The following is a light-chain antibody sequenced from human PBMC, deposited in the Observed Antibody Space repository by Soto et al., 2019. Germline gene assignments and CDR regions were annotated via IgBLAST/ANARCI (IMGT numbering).Light chain of an antibody. CDR3: LQKYFYPFT. J-gene: IGKJ3*01. Sequence: AIQMTQSPSSLSASVGDRVTITCRASQGIRNDLDWFQQKPGKAPKLLIYAASNLQSGVPARFSGSGSGTYFTLTLSSLQPEDCATYYCLQKYFYPFTFGPGTKVDIK. CDR1: QGIRND. CDR2: AAS. V-gene: IGKV1-6*01.